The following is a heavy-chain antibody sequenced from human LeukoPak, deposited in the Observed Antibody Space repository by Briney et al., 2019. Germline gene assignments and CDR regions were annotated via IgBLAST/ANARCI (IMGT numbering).Heavy chain of an antibody. Sequence: PGRSLRLSCAASGFTFNDYAMHWVRQAPGKGLEWVSGIGWNSHIIGYEDSVKGRFTISRDNARNSLSLQMNSLRAEDTAFCYCAKDRDSSGLAPYFDYWGQGILVTVSS. CDR2: IGWNSHII. CDR3: AKDRDSSGLAPYFDY. CDR1: GFTFNDYA. D-gene: IGHD3-22*01. J-gene: IGHJ4*02. V-gene: IGHV3-9*01.